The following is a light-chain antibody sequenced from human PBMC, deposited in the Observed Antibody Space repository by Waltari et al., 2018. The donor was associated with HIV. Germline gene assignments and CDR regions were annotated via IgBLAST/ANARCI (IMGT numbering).Light chain of an antibody. CDR1: QSVSSN. Sequence: EIVMTQSPATLSVSPGERANPSCRASQSVSSNVAWYQQKPGQAPRLLIYGASTRDTGIPARFSGSGSGTEFTLTISSLQSEEFAVYYCQQYNNLLWTFGQGTKVEIK. CDR2: GAS. CDR3: QQYNNLLWT. V-gene: IGKV3-15*01. J-gene: IGKJ1*01.